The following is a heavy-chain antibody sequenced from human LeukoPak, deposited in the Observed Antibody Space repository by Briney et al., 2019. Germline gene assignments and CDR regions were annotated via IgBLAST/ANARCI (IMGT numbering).Heavy chain of an antibody. CDR2: IFHSGST. CDR1: GYSISSGYY. Sequence: SETLSLTCTVSGYSISSGYYWGWIRQPPGKGLEWIGSIFHSGSTYYNPSLKSRITISVDTSKNQFSLRLSSVTAAGTAVYYCARDLRPYSTSSADYWGQGTLVTVSS. J-gene: IGHJ4*02. D-gene: IGHD6-6*01. CDR3: ARDLRPYSTSSADY. V-gene: IGHV4-38-2*02.